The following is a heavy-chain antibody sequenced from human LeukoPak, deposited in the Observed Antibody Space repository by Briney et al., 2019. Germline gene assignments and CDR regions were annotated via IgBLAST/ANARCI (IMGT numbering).Heavy chain of an antibody. CDR1: GFTFSNFG. V-gene: IGHV3-33*01. CDR3: ARGSFGLDY. J-gene: IGHJ4*02. D-gene: IGHD3-10*01. Sequence: GGSLRLSCAASGFTFSNFGMHWVRQAPGKGLEWVAIIWYDGSKRYYVDSVKGRFTISRDSSKNTVYLQMNSLRVEDTAMYYCARGSFGLDYWGQGTLVTVS. CDR2: IWYDGSKR.